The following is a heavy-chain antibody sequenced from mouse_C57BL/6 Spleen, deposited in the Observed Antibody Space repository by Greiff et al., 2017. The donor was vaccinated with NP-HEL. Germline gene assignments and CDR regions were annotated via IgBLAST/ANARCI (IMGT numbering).Heavy chain of an antibody. D-gene: IGHD1-1*01. CDR2: ISGGGGNT. V-gene: IGHV5-9*01. J-gene: IGHJ2*01. CDR1: GFTFSSYT. Sequence: EVQRVESGGGLVKPGGSLKLSCAASGFTFSSYTMSWVRQTPEKRLEWVATISGGGGNTYYPDSVKGRFTISRDNAKNTLYLQMSSLRSEDTALYYCARLLPYYYGSSYHYFDYWGQGTTLTVSS. CDR3: ARLLPYYYGSSYHYFDY.